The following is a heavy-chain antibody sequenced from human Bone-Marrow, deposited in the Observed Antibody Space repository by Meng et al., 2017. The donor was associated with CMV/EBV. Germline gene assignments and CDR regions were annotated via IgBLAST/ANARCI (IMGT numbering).Heavy chain of an antibody. V-gene: IGHV3-30*04. CDR1: GFTFSSYA. D-gene: IGHD3-22*01. CDR2: ISYDGSNK. CDR3: ANDKGYYDSSGYYSEYFQH. J-gene: IGHJ1*01. Sequence: GGSLRLSCAASGFTFSSYAMHWVRQAPGKGLEWVAVISYDGSNKYYADSVKGRFTISRDNSKNTLYLQMNSLRAEDTAVYYCANDKGYYDSSGYYSEYFQHWGQGTLVTVSS.